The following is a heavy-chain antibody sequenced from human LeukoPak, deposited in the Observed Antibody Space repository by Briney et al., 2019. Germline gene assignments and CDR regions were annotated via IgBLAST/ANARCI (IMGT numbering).Heavy chain of an antibody. D-gene: IGHD3-22*01. CDR3: ARSWWDYYDSSGYPIDY. Sequence: PSETLSLTCTVSGGSISSSSYYWGWIRQPPGTGLEWIGSIYYSGSTYYNPSLKSRVTISVDTSKNQFSLKLSSVTAADTAVYYCARSWWDYYDSSGYPIDYWGQGTLVTVSS. CDR2: IYYSGST. J-gene: IGHJ4*02. V-gene: IGHV4-39*01. CDR1: GGSISSSSYY.